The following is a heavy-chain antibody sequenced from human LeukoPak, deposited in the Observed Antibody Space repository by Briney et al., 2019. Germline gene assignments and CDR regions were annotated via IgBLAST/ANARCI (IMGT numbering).Heavy chain of an antibody. V-gene: IGHV3-21*01. CDR3: VRGWFDF. CDR2: ISSGSGYI. Sequence: GGSLRLSCATSGFTFSSYTMSWVRQAPGRGLEWVSSISSGSGYIKYAGSVKGRFTISRDNAENSVFLQMSSLRVDDTALYYCVRGWFDFWGQGTPVTVSS. J-gene: IGHJ5*01. CDR1: GFTFSSYT.